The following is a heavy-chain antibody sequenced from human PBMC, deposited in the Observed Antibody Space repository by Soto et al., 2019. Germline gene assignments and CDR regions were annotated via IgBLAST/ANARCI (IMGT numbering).Heavy chain of an antibody. CDR3: AKDHMVRGVISQRGDAFDV. J-gene: IGHJ3*01. D-gene: IGHD3-10*01. CDR1: GFTFSSYA. Sequence: EVQLLESGGGLVQHGGSLRLSCAASGFTFSSYAMSWVRQAPGKGLEWVSGISGSGGRISYADSVKGRFTISRDNSKNTLFLQMNSLRAEDTAVYYCAKDHMVRGVISQRGDAFDVWGQGTMVTVSS. CDR2: ISGSGGRI. V-gene: IGHV3-23*01.